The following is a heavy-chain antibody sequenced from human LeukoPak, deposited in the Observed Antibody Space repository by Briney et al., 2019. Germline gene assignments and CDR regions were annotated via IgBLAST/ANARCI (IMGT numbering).Heavy chain of an antibody. CDR2: IKQDGSEK. Sequence: GGSLRLSCAASGFTFSNYWMNWVRQAPGKGLEWVANIKQDGSEKYYVDSVKGRFTISRDIAKNSLYLQMNSLRAEDTAVYYCVRESRRYQLPGLNDYYYMDVWGKGTTVTVSS. CDR1: GFTFSNYW. J-gene: IGHJ6*03. V-gene: IGHV3-7*01. D-gene: IGHD2-2*01. CDR3: VRESRRYQLPGLNDYYYMDV.